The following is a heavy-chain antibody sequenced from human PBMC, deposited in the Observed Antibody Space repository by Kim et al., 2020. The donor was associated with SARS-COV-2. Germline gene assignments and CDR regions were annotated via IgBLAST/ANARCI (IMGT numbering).Heavy chain of an antibody. Sequence: ASVKVSCKASGYTFTSYAMHWVRQAPGQRLEWMGWINAGNGNTKYSQKFQGRVTITRDTSASTAYMELSSLRSEDTAVYYCAREGGFGLSWENWFDPWGQGTLVTVSS. CDR2: INAGNGNT. V-gene: IGHV1-3*01. D-gene: IGHD3-10*01. J-gene: IGHJ5*02. CDR1: GYTFTSYA. CDR3: AREGGFGLSWENWFDP.